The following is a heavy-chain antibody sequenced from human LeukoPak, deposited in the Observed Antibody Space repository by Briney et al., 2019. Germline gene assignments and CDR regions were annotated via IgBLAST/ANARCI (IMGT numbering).Heavy chain of an antibody. CDR1: GFTFSSYG. V-gene: IGHV3-23*01. J-gene: IGHJ6*03. CDR3: AKDGVSDILTGNNYYYYYMDV. D-gene: IGHD3-9*01. Sequence: GGSLRLSCAASGFTFSSYGMSWVRQAPGKGLEWVSAISGSGGSTYYADSVKGRFTISRDNSKNTLYLQMNSLRAEDTAVYYCAKDGVSDILTGNNYYYYYMDVWGKGTTVTISS. CDR2: ISGSGGST.